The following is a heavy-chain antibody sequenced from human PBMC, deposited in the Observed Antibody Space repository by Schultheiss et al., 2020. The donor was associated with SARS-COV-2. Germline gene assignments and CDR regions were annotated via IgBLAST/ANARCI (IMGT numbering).Heavy chain of an antibody. Sequence: SETLSLTCAVSGGSISSSNWWSWVRQPPGKGLEWIGSIYTSGSTNYNPSLKSRVTISVDTSKNQFSLKLSSVTAADTAVYYCARMGDCGGDCYATWGQGTLVTVSS. V-gene: IGHV4-4*02. CDR2: IYTSGST. CDR3: ARMGDCGGDCYAT. CDR1: GGSISSSNW. D-gene: IGHD2-21*02. J-gene: IGHJ5*02.